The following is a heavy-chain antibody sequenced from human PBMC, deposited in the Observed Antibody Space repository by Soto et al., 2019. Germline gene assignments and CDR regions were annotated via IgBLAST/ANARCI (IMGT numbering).Heavy chain of an antibody. V-gene: IGHV1-24*01. CDR3: ATASMVYAQGLYYYYYYGMDV. Sequence: ASVKVSCKVSGYTLTELSMHWVRRAPGKGLEWMGGFDPEDGETIYAQKFQGRVTMTEDTSTDTAYMELSSLRSEDTAVYYCATASMVYAQGLYYYYYYGMDVWGQGTTVTVSS. CDR1: GYTLTELS. J-gene: IGHJ6*02. CDR2: FDPEDGET. D-gene: IGHD2-8*01.